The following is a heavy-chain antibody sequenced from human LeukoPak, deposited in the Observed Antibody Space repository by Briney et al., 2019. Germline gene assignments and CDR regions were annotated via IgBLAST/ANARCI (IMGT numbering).Heavy chain of an antibody. Sequence: ASETLSLTCTVSGGSISSSSYYWGWIRQPPGKGLEWIGSIYYSGSTYYNPSLKSRVTISVDTSKNQFSLKLSSVTAADTAVYYCAKAPPKEYDFWSGYYNYMDVWGKGTTVTVSS. D-gene: IGHD3/OR15-3a*01. V-gene: IGHV4-39*07. CDR3: AKAPPKEYDFWSGYYNYMDV. CDR2: IYYSGST. J-gene: IGHJ6*03. CDR1: GGSISSSSYY.